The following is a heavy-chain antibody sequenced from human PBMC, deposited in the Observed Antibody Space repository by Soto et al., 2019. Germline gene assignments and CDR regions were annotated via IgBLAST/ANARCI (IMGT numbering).Heavy chain of an antibody. CDR2: IYSGGET. Sequence: GGSLRLSCAASGFTVSISYMTWVRQVPGKGLEWVSIIYSGGETYYADSVKGRFTISRDNSKNTMYLQMSSLRAEDTAVYYCARRKYCSSTTCFDYWGQGTLVTVSS. D-gene: IGHD2-2*01. CDR1: GFTVSISY. J-gene: IGHJ4*02. V-gene: IGHV3-66*01. CDR3: ARRKYCSSTTCFDY.